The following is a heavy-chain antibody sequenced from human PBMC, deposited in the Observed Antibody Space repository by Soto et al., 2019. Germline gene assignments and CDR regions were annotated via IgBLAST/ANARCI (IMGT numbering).Heavy chain of an antibody. CDR1: GYPVTAYY. V-gene: IGHV1-2*02. CDR3: ARGGGVGVAGSAAFDM. J-gene: IGHJ3*02. CDR2: INPATGAA. Sequence: QLHLVQSGAVVKKPGASVTVSCSASGYPVTAYYMHWVRQAPGRGLEWMGGINPATGAAKYTQTFPGRVTMTRDTSTGTVFMELSGLTSGDTAGFYWARGGGVGVAGSAAFDMWGQGTLVTVSS. D-gene: IGHD3-3*01.